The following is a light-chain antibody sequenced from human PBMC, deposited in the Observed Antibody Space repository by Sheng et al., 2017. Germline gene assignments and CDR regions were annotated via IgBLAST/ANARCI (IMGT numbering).Light chain of an antibody. CDR2: DAS. J-gene: IGKJ5*01. CDR3: QQLNSYPIT. V-gene: IGKV1-NL1*01. Sequence: DIQMTQSPSSLSASVRDRVTITCRASQGIGNSLAWYQQHPGKAPNLLIYDASRLQSGVPSRFSGSRSGTDFSLTISSLQPEDFATYYCQQLNSYPITFGQGTRLEIK. CDR1: QGIGNS.